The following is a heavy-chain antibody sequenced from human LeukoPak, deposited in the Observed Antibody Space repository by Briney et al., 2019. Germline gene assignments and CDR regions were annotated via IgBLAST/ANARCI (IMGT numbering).Heavy chain of an antibody. D-gene: IGHD3-22*01. CDR3: AREWGLESSGYFYAY. CDR2: ITPIFGTA. J-gene: IGHJ4*02. V-gene: IGHV1-69*13. Sequence: SVKVSCKASGGTFSRFTISWVRQAPGQGFEWMGGITPIFGTANFAQKFQGRVSITADESTSTAFMELSSLRSEDTAVYYCAREWGLESSGYFYAYWGQGTLVTASS. CDR1: GGTFSRFT.